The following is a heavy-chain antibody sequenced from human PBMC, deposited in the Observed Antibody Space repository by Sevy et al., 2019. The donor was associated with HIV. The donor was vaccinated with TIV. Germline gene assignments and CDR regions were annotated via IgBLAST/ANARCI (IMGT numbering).Heavy chain of an antibody. Sequence: GRCLRLSCAASTFTFSSYSMHWVRQAPGKGLEWVSYISSSSGTRYYADSVKGRFTISRDNAKNSLFLQMNSLRDEDTAVYYCASRGYCGGGSCYSGPNDYWGQGTLVTVSS. CDR1: TFTFSSYS. V-gene: IGHV3-48*02. J-gene: IGHJ4*02. CDR3: ASRGYCGGGSCYSGPNDY. CDR2: ISSSSGTR. D-gene: IGHD2-15*01.